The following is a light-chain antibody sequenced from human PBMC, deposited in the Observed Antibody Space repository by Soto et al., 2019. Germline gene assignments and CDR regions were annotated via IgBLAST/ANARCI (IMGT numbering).Light chain of an antibody. V-gene: IGKV1-9*01. Sequence: DLQLTQSPSFLSASVGDRVTITCRASQGISSYLAWYQQKPGKAPKLLIYAASTLQSGVPSRFSGSGSGTEFTLTISSLQPEDFATYYCQQYNSYSWTFGPGTKVDIK. CDR2: AAS. CDR1: QGISSY. CDR3: QQYNSYSWT. J-gene: IGKJ3*01.